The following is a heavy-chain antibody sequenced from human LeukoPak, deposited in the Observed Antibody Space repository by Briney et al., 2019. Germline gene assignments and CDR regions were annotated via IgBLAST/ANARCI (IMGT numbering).Heavy chain of an antibody. CDR3: ARLVGATPAFDI. J-gene: IGHJ3*02. CDR1: GGSISSGSYY. CDR2: IYTSGST. D-gene: IGHD1-26*01. V-gene: IGHV4-61*02. Sequence: PSETLSLTCTVSGGSISSGSYYWSWIRQPAGKGLEWIGRIYTSGSTNYNPSLKSRVTISVDTSKNQFSLKLSSVTAADTAVYYCARLVGATPAFDIWGQGTMVTVSS.